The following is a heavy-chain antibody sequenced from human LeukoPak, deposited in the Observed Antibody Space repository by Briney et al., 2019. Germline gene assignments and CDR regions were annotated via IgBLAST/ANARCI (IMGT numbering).Heavy chain of an antibody. CDR1: GFTFSSYA. D-gene: IGHD5-18*01. Sequence: PGGSLRLSCAASGFTFSSYAMSWVRQAPGKGLEWVSAISGSGGSTYYADSVKGRFTISRDNSKNTLYLLMNSLRAEDTAVYYCATDRRSTAMVMLLWDYWGQGTLVTVSS. CDR3: ATDRRSTAMVMLLWDY. J-gene: IGHJ4*02. V-gene: IGHV3-23*01. CDR2: ISGSGGST.